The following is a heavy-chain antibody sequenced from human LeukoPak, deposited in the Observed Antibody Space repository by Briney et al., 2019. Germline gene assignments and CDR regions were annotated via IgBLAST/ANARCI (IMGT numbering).Heavy chain of an antibody. CDR2: IDRGGSYT. J-gene: IGHJ4*02. Sequence: GGSLRLSCAAAGFTFSTLDFNWVRQAPGRGREWVSSIDRGGSYTYYADSLRRSFPISRDNAKHSLYLQMDSLRAEDTAVYYCGMRGLTFDWGQGPLVTVSS. CDR3: GMRGLTFD. D-gene: IGHD3-22*01. CDR1: GFTFSTLD. V-gene: IGHV3-21*06.